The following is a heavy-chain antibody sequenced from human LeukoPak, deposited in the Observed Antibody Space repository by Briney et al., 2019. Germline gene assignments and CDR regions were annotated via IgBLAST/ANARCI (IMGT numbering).Heavy chain of an antibody. J-gene: IGHJ6*02. Sequence: ASVKVSCKASGYTFTSYGISWVRQAPGQGLEWMGWISAYNSHTNYAQNLQGRVTMTTDTSTTTAYMELRSLRSDDTAVYYCARGPSISVVGDGMDVWGQGTTVTVSS. V-gene: IGHV1-18*01. D-gene: IGHD2-15*01. CDR1: GYTFTSYG. CDR2: ISAYNSHT. CDR3: ARGPSISVVGDGMDV.